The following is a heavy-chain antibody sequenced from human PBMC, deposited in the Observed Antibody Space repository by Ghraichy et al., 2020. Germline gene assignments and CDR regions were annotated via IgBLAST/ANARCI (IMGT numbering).Heavy chain of an antibody. Sequence: SETLSLTCTVSGGSISSSSYYWGWIRQPPGKGLEWIGSIYYSGSTYYNPSLKSRVTISVDTSKNQFSLKLSSVTAADTAVYYCAGRGIASAAAEYFQHWGQGTLVTVSS. J-gene: IGHJ1*01. CDR2: IYYSGST. CDR3: AGRGIASAAAEYFQH. CDR1: GGSISSSSYY. V-gene: IGHV4-39*01. D-gene: IGHD6-13*01.